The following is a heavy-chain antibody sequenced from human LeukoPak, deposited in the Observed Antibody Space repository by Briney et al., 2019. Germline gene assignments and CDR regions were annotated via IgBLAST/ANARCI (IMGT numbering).Heavy chain of an antibody. CDR1: GFTFSSYA. V-gene: IGHV3-30-3*01. Sequence: PGRSLRLSCAASGFTFSSYAMHWVRQAPGKGLEWVAVISYDGSNKYYADSVKGRFTISRDNSKNTLYLQMNSLRAEDTAVYYCARGSRYYYDSMLDYWGQGTLVTVSS. CDR3: ARGSRYYYDSMLDY. CDR2: ISYDGSNK. J-gene: IGHJ4*02. D-gene: IGHD3-22*01.